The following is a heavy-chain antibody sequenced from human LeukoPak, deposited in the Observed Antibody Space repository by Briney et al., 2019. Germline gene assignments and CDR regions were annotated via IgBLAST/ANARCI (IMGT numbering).Heavy chain of an antibody. CDR1: GGSISSYY. Sequence: SETRSLTCTVSGGSISSYYWSWIRQPAGKGLEWIGRIYTSGSTNYNPSLKSRVTMSVDTSKNQFSLKLSSVTAADTAVYYCARDPGVLRFLDRYYYYYMDVWGKGTTVTVSS. CDR2: IYTSGST. J-gene: IGHJ6*03. V-gene: IGHV4-4*07. CDR3: ARDPGVLRFLDRYYYYYMDV. D-gene: IGHD3-3*01.